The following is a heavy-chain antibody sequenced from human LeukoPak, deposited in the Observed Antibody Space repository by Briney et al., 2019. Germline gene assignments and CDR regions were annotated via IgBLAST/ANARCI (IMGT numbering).Heavy chain of an antibody. Sequence: PSETLSLTCTVSGGSISSSSYYWGWIRQPPGKGLEWIGSIYYSGSTYYNPSLKGRVTISVDTSKNQFSLKLSSVTAADTAVYYCARLDDFWSGSLRLWGQGTLVTVSS. CDR3: ARLDDFWSGSLRL. CDR2: IYYSGST. V-gene: IGHV4-39*01. CDR1: GGSISSSSYY. D-gene: IGHD3-3*01. J-gene: IGHJ4*02.